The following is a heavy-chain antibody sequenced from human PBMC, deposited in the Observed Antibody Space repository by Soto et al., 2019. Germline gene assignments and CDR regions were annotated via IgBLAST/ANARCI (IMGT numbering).Heavy chain of an antibody. D-gene: IGHD2-2*01. J-gene: IGHJ4*02. Sequence: VQLVQSGAEVKKPGSSVKVSCKASGGTFSSYAISWVRQAPGQGLEGMGGIIPIFGTANYAQKFQGRVTITADESTSTAYMELSSLRSEDTAVDYCARDKGSRDGYLSGFDCWGQGTLVTVSS. V-gene: IGHV1-69*01. CDR3: ARDKGSRDGYLSGFDC. CDR2: IIPIFGTA. CDR1: GGTFSSYA.